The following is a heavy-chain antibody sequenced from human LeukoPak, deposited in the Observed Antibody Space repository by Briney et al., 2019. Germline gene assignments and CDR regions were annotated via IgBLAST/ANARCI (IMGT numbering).Heavy chain of an antibody. CDR2: ISSSSSYI. Sequence: PGGSLRLSCAGSGFTFSNYAMSWVRQAPGKGLEWVSSISSSSSYIYYADSVKGRFTISRDTAKNSLYLQMNSLRAEDTAVYYCARVAYSSSSEDYWGQGTLVTVSS. CDR1: GFTFSNYA. J-gene: IGHJ4*02. CDR3: ARVAYSSSSEDY. D-gene: IGHD6-6*01. V-gene: IGHV3-21*01.